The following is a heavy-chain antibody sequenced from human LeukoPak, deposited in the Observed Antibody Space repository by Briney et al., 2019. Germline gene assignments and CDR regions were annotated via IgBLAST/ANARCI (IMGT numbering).Heavy chain of an antibody. V-gene: IGHV3-64D*09. CDR3: VNPGWYYDSSGYSYYYGMDV. Sequence: GGSLRLSCSASGFTFSRYGMHWVRQAPGKGLEYVSAIVSNGDSTYYADSVKGRFTISRDNAKDTLYLQMSSLRPDDTAVYYCVNPGWYYDSSGYSYYYGMDVWGQGTTVTVSS. CDR1: GFTFSRYG. J-gene: IGHJ6*02. D-gene: IGHD3-22*01. CDR2: IVSNGDST.